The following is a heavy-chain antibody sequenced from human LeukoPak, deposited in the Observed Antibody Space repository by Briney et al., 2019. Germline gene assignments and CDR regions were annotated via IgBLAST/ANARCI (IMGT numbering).Heavy chain of an antibody. CDR3: ARSVRTGYTYDY. Sequence: GGSLRLSCTTSGFTFSLYNINWVRQAPGKGLEWVSSISSSSSYIYYADSVKGRFTISRDNAKNSLSLQVNSLRAEDTAVYYCARSVRTGYTYDYWGQGTLVTVSS. V-gene: IGHV3-21*01. CDR1: GFTFSLYN. J-gene: IGHJ4*02. D-gene: IGHD5-24*01. CDR2: ISSSSSYI.